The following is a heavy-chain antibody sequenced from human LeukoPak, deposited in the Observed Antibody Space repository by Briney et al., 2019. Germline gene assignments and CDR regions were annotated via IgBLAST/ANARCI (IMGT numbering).Heavy chain of an antibody. Sequence: GGSLRLSCAASGFTFSSYSMNWVRQAPGKGLEWVSSISSSSSYIYYADSVKGRLTISRDNAKNSLYPQMNSLRAEDTAVYYCARSLFLTAVAATAPRYYYNYGMDVWGKGTTVTVSS. V-gene: IGHV3-21*01. J-gene: IGHJ6*04. D-gene: IGHD6-19*01. CDR1: GFTFSSYS. CDR2: ISSSSSYI. CDR3: ARSLFLTAVAATAPRYYYNYGMDV.